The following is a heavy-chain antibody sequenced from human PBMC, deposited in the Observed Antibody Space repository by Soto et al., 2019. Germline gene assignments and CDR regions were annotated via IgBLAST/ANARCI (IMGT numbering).Heavy chain of an antibody. CDR1: RFTFSASA. CDR3: AKAADYYDFWSGYYHYYYYMDV. J-gene: IGHJ6*03. V-gene: IGHV3-73*01. D-gene: IGHD3-3*01. Sequence: GGSLRLSCASSRFTFSASAMHWVRQASGKGLEWVGRIRSKANSYATAYAASVKGRFTISRDDSKNTAYLQMNSLKTGDTAVYYCAKAADYYDFWSGYYHYYYYMDVWGKGTTVTVSS. CDR2: IRSKANSYAT.